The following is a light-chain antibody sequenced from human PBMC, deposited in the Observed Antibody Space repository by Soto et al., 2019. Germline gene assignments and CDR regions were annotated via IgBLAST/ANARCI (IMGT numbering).Light chain of an antibody. CDR2: GNS. J-gene: IGLJ2*01. CDR1: SSNIGAGYD. CDR3: QSYDSSLPVV. V-gene: IGLV1-40*01. Sequence: QSVLTQPPSVSGAPGQRVTISCTGSSSNIGAGYDVHWYQQLPGTVPKLLIYGNSNRPSGVPDRFSGSKSGTSASLAITGLQAEDEADYYCQSYDSSLPVVFGGGTKLTVL.